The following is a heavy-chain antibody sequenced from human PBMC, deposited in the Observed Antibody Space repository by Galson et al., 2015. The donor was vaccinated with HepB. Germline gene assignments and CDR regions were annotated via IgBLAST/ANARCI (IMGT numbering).Heavy chain of an antibody. CDR2: IKQDGSEK. Sequence: SLRLSCAASGFTLSSYWMSWVRQAPGKGLEWVGNIKQDGSEKYYVESVKGRFTITRDNAKNSLYLQMNSLRAEDTAVYYCARVRAGWGSIYYFDDWDQGTLVTVSS. J-gene: IGHJ4*02. CDR1: GFTLSSYW. V-gene: IGHV3-7*03. D-gene: IGHD3-16*01. CDR3: ARVRAGWGSIYYFDD.